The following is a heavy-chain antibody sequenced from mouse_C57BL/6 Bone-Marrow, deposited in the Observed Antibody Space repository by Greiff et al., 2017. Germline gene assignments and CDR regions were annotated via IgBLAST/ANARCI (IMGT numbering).Heavy chain of an antibody. J-gene: IGHJ2*01. Sequence: EVMLVESGGGLVQPGGSMKLSCVASGFTFSNYWMNWVRQSPEKGLEWVAQIRLKSDNYATHYAESVKGRFTISRDDSKSSVYLQMNNLRAEDTGIYYCTDTNYYGSSVYFDYWGQGTTLTVSS. V-gene: IGHV6-3*01. CDR1: GFTFSNYW. D-gene: IGHD1-1*01. CDR2: IRLKSDNYAT. CDR3: TDTNYYGSSVYFDY.